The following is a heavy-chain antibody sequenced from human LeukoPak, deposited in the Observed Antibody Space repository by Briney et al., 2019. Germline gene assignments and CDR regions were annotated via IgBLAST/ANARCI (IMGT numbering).Heavy chain of an antibody. Sequence: ASVKVSCKASGYTFTTYGISWVRQAPGQGLEWMGWISAYNGNINYAQKLQGRVTMTTDTSTSTAYMELSRLRSDDTAVYYCARGKAETTVTTWRLYFDYWGQGTLVTVSS. CDR1: GYTFTTYG. V-gene: IGHV1-18*01. J-gene: IGHJ4*02. CDR2: ISAYNGNI. CDR3: ARGKAETTVTTWRLYFDY. D-gene: IGHD4-17*01.